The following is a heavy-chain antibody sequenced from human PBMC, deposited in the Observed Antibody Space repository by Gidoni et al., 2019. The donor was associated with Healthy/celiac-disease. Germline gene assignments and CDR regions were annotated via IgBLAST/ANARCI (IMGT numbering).Heavy chain of an antibody. CDR3: AKQRAVPAGFEDY. V-gene: IGHV3-23*04. J-gene: IGHJ4*02. CDR1: GFTFSSYA. D-gene: IGHD6-19*01. CDR2: ISGSGGST. Sequence: EVQLVESGGGVVQPGGALRRSCAAPGFTFSSYAMSWVRQAPGKGLEWVSAISGSGGSTYYADSVKGRFTISRDNSKNTLYLQMNSLRAEDTAVYYCAKQRAVPAGFEDYWGQGTLVTVSS.